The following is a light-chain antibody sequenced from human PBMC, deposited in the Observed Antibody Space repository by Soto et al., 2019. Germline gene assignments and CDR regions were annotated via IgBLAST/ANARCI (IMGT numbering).Light chain of an antibody. CDR2: GAS. V-gene: IGKV3-20*01. Sequence: EIVLTQSPGTLSLSPGERATLSCRASQSVSSNYVAWYQQKPGQAPRLLIFGASSRATGIPDRFSGSGSGTDFTLTISRLEPEDFAVYYCQQYDSWPLTFGGGTKVEIK. J-gene: IGKJ4*01. CDR3: QQYDSWPLT. CDR1: QSVSSNY.